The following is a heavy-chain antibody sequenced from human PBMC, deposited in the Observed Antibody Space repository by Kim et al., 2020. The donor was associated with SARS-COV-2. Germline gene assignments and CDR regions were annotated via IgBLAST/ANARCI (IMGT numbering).Heavy chain of an antibody. J-gene: IGHJ6*02. CDR2: INTNTGNP. D-gene: IGHD6-13*01. Sequence: ASVKVSCKASGYTFTSYAMNWVRQAPGQGLEWMGWINTNTGNPTYAQGFTGRFVFSLDTSVSTAYLQISSLKAEDTAVYYCARGFEGGSSWYRFDYGMDVWGQGTTVTVSS. V-gene: IGHV7-4-1*02. CDR1: GYTFTSYA. CDR3: ARGFEGGSSWYRFDYGMDV.